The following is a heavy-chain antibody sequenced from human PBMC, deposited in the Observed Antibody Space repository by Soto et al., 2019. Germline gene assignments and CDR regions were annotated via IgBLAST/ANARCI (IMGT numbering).Heavy chain of an antibody. CDR2: ISSSSSYI. CDR3: ARELPSGFDY. CDR1: GFTFSSYE. V-gene: IGHV3-21*01. Sequence: GGSLRLSCVASGFTFSSYEMMWVRQAPGKGLEWVSSISSSSSYIYYADSVKGRFTISRDNAKNSLYLQMNSLRAEDTAVYYCARELPSGFDYWGQGTLVTVPS. D-gene: IGHD6-19*01. J-gene: IGHJ4*02.